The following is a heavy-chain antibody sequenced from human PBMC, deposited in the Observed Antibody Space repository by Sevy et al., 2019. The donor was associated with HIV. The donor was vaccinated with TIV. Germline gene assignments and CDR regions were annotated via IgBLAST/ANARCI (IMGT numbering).Heavy chain of an antibody. V-gene: IGHV3-30*04. D-gene: IGHD3-10*01. CDR2: ISYDGRKQ. J-gene: IGHJ4*02. CDR1: GFTFSDYA. CDR3: ARANYGTTSYFDY. Sequence: VGSLRLSCVVSGFTFSDYAMHWVRQAPGKGLEWVAVISYDGRKQYYADSVKGRFTISRDNSRNRLSLQVNSLRNEDTAVYYCARANYGTTSYFDYWGQGTPLTVSS.